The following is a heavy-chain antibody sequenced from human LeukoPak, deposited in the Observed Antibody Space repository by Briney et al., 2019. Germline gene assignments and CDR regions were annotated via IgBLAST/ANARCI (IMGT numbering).Heavy chain of an antibody. Sequence: GASVKVSCKASGYTFTSYYMHWVRQAPGQGLEWMGIINPSGGSTSYAQKFQGRVTMTRDTSTSTVYMELSSLRSEDTAVYYCARKESRITIFGVVPNDYYYGMDVWGQGTTVTASS. D-gene: IGHD3-3*01. CDR1: GYTFTSYY. V-gene: IGHV1-46*01. CDR2: INPSGGST. J-gene: IGHJ6*02. CDR3: ARKESRITIFGVVPNDYYYGMDV.